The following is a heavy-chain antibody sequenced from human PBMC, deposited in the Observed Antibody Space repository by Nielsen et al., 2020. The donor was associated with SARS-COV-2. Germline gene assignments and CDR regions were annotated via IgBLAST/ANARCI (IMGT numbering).Heavy chain of an antibody. CDR1: GGSISSGDYY. D-gene: IGHD2-2*01. J-gene: IGHJ3*02. Sequence: LRLSCTVSGGSISSGDYYWSWIRQPPGKGLEWIGYIYYSGSTHYNPSLKSRVTISVDTSKNQFSLKLSSVTAADTAVYYCARQSPVVVPAAPHDAFDIWGQGTVVTVSS. CDR2: IYYSGST. V-gene: IGHV4-30-4*01. CDR3: ARQSPVVVPAAPHDAFDI.